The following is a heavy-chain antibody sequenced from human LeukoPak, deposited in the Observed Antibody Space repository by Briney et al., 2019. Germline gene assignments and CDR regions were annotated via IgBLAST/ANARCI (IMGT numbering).Heavy chain of an antibody. J-gene: IGHJ6*03. CDR1: GGSISSYY. Sequence: SETLSLTCTVSGGSISSYYWSWIRQPPGKGLEWIGYIYYSGSTNYNPSLKSRVTISVDTSKNQFSLKLSSVTAADTAVYYCARDRLEQWLVYYYYYMDVWGKGTTVTVSS. CDR3: ARDRLEQWLVYYYYYMDV. V-gene: IGHV4-59*12. CDR2: IYYSGST. D-gene: IGHD6-19*01.